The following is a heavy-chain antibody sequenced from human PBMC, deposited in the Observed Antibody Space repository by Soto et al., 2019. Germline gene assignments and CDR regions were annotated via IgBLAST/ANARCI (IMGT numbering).Heavy chain of an antibody. Sequence: AXVKVSCKASGYTFTSYAMHWVRQAPGQRLEWMGWINAGNGNTKYSQKFQGRVTITMDTSASTAYMDLSSLRSEDTAVYYCARARVAAVAGIYYYSYYMDVWGKGTTVXVSS. CDR2: INAGNGNT. J-gene: IGHJ6*03. CDR3: ARARVAAVAGIYYYSYYMDV. D-gene: IGHD6-19*01. V-gene: IGHV1-3*01. CDR1: GYTFTSYA.